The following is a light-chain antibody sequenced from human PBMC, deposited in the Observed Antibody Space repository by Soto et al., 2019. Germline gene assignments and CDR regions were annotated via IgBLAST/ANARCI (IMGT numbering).Light chain of an antibody. CDR3: AAWDDSLNAWA. J-gene: IGLJ3*02. CDR2: SSD. V-gene: IGLV1-44*01. Sequence: QSVLTQPPSASGXXXXRVXXXXSGSSSNIGRNTVKWYRQLPGTAPKLLIGSSDQRPSGVPDRFSASQSGTSASLAISGLQSEDEADYICAAWDDSLNAWAFGGGTKLTVL. CDR1: SSNIGRNT.